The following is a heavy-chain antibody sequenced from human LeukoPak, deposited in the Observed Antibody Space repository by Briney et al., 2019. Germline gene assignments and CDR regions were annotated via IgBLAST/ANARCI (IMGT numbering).Heavy chain of an antibody. CDR2: INHSGST. V-gene: IGHV4-34*01. CDR3: ARGDRITIFAVAKGYFDY. J-gene: IGHJ4*02. CDR1: GGSFSGYY. Sequence: SETLSLTCAVYGGSFSGYYWSWIRQPPGKGLEWIGEINHSGSTNYNPSLKSRVTISVDTSKNQFSLKLSSVTAADTAVHYCARGDRITIFAVAKGYFDYWGQGTLVTVSS. D-gene: IGHD3-3*01.